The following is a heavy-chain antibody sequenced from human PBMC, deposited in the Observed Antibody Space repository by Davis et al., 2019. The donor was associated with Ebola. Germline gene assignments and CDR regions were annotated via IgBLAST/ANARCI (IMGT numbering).Heavy chain of an antibody. CDR2: IYYSGST. CDR3: ARGTFWSGYYYFDY. J-gene: IGHJ4*02. V-gene: IGHV4-59*01. CDR1: GFTFSDYY. Sequence: ESLKISCAASGFTFSDYYMSWIRQAPGKGLEWIGYIYYSGSTNYNPSLKSRVTISVDTSKNQFSLKLSSVTAADTAVYYCARGTFWSGYYYFDYWGQGTLVTVSS. D-gene: IGHD3-3*01.